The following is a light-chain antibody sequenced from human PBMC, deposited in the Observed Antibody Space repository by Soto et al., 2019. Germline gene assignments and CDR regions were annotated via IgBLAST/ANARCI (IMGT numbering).Light chain of an antibody. CDR1: SSDVGDYNY. J-gene: IGLJ1*01. V-gene: IGLV2-14*01. Sequence: QSALTQPASVSGSPGQSITISCTGTSSDVGDYNYVSWYQQHPGKAPKLMIYEVRNRPSGVSNRFSGSKSGNTASLAISGLQAEDEADCYCSSYTSSSTAVFGTGTKVTVL. CDR2: EVR. CDR3: SSYTSSSTAV.